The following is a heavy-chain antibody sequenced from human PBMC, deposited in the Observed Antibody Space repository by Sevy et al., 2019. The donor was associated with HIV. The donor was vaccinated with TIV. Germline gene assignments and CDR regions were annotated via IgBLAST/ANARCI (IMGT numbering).Heavy chain of an antibody. J-gene: IGHJ6*02. Sequence: GGSLRLSCAASGFTFSSYAMSWVRQAPGKGLEWVSAISGSGGSTYYADSVKGRFTISRDNSKNTLYLQMNSLRAEDTAVYYCAKLSVVRFCRTNGVCSNGMDVWGQGTTVTVSS. V-gene: IGHV3-23*01. CDR1: GFTFSSYA. D-gene: IGHD2-8*01. CDR2: ISGSGGST. CDR3: AKLSVVRFCRTNGVCSNGMDV.